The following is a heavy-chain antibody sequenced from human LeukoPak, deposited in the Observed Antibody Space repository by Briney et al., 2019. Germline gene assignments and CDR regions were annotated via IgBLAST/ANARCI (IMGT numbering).Heavy chain of an antibody. Sequence: GGSLRLSCAASGFDLTTYAMTWVRQAPAKGLEWVSSIRIGGGGTYYADSVKGRFTISRDNSENTLHLQMNNLRVEDTAGYFCARCMVLSQGWCNWFDPWGQGTLATVSS. CDR3: ARCMVLSQGWCNWFDP. J-gene: IGHJ5*02. D-gene: IGHD6-13*01. CDR2: IRIGGGGT. CDR1: GFDLTTYA. V-gene: IGHV3-23*01.